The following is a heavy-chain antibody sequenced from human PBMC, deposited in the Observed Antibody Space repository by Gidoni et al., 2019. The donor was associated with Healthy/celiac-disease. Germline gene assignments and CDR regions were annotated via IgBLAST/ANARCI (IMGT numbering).Heavy chain of an antibody. CDR1: GYTFTSYD. J-gene: IGHJ4*02. CDR2: MNHNSGNT. Sequence: QVQLVQSGAELKKPGASVQVSCKASGYTFTSYDINWVRQATGQGLEWMGWMNHNSGNTGYAQKFQGRVTMTRNTSISTAYMELSSLRSEDTAVYYCARGGDYYDSSGYSGCAYWGQGTLVTVSS. D-gene: IGHD3-22*01. CDR3: ARGGDYYDSSGYSGCAY. V-gene: IGHV1-8*01.